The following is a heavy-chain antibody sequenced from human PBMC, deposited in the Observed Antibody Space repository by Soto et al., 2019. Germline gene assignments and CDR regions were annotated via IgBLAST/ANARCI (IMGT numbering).Heavy chain of an antibody. V-gene: IGHV4-30-2*01. CDR3: STQSYSNSGAYYYYAMDV. Sequence: SETLSLTCAVSGGSISSGGYSWSWIRQPPGKGLEWIGYIYQSGSTYYNPSLKSRVTISVDRSRNQFSLKLSSVTAADTAVYFCSTQSYSNSGAYYYYAMDVWGQGTTVTVSS. CDR1: GGSISSGGYS. J-gene: IGHJ6*02. D-gene: IGHD4-4*01. CDR2: IYQSGST.